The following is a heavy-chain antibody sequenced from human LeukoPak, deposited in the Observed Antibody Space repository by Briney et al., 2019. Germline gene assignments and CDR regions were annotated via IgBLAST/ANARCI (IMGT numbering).Heavy chain of an antibody. V-gene: IGHV3-48*02. CDR3: ARDLHSGSYRWGGIDY. CDR2: ISSSSSTI. D-gene: IGHD1-26*01. CDR1: GFTFSSYS. J-gene: IGHJ4*02. Sequence: PGGSLRLSCAASGFTFSSYSVNWVRQAPGKGLEWVSYISSSSSTIYYADSVKGRFTISRDNAKNSLYLQMNSLRDEDTAVYYCARDLHSGSYRWGGIDYWGQGTLVTVSS.